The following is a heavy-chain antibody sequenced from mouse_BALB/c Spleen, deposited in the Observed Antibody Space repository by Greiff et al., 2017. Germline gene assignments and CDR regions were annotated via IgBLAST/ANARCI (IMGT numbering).Heavy chain of an antibody. CDR3: AKNYYGSSYYFDY. V-gene: IGHV2-5-1*01. J-gene: IGHJ2*01. Sequence: VQLQESGPSLVQPSQSLSITCTVSGFSLTSYGVHWVRQSPGKGLEWLGVIWRGGSTDYNAAFMSRLSITKDNSKSQVFFKMNSLQADDTAIYYCAKNYYGSSYYFDYWGQGTTLTVSS. CDR1: GFSLTSYG. D-gene: IGHD1-1*01. CDR2: IWRGGST.